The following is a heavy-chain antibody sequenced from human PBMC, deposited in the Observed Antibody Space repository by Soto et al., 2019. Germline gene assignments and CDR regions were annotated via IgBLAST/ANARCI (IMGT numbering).Heavy chain of an antibody. Sequence: QVQLVQSGAEVKKPGSSVKVSCKGSGGIFSSYAIGGVRQAPGQGLEWLAGIIPITGTTNRAQKFQGRVTVTADESTTTVYMELSSLTAEDTAVYYCAREYSSSSQYLYFDVWGRGTLVTVSS. CDR3: AREYSSSSQYLYFDV. CDR1: GGIFSSYA. V-gene: IGHV1-69*01. D-gene: IGHD6-6*01. J-gene: IGHJ2*01. CDR2: IIPITGTT.